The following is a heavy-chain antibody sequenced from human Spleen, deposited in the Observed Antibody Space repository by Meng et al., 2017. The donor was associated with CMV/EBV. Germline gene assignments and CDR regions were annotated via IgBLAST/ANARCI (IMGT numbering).Heavy chain of an antibody. D-gene: IGHD2-15*01. V-gene: IGHV3-30*02. J-gene: IGHJ6*02. CDR3: TRFLGGRDYFYFYGKDV. Sequence: TFSSYGIHWVRQGLGKGLEWVAFMRFDESKKYYTDSVKGRFTISRDNSKNTLYLQMSSLRIEDTAVYYCTRFLGGRDYFYFYGKDVWGQGTMVTVSS. CDR2: MRFDESKK. CDR1: TFSSYG.